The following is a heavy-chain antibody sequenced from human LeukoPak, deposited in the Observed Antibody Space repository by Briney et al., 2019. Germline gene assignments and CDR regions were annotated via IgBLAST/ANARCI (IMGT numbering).Heavy chain of an antibody. V-gene: IGHV3-7*01. Sequence: GGSLRLSCAASGFTFSSYWMSWVRQAPGKGLEWVANIKQDGSEKYYVDSVKGRFTISRDNAKNSLYLQMNSLRAEGTAVYYCARDLDCGGDCYYFDYWGQGTLVTVSS. D-gene: IGHD2-21*01. J-gene: IGHJ4*02. CDR1: GFTFSSYW. CDR2: IKQDGSEK. CDR3: ARDLDCGGDCYYFDY.